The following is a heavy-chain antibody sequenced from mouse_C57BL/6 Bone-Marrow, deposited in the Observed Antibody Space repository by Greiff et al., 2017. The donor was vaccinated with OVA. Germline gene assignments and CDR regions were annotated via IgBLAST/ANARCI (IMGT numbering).Heavy chain of an antibody. V-gene: IGHV5-16*01. CDR2: INYDGSST. CDR3: ARDNFNYYGSSFAMDY. J-gene: IGHJ4*01. CDR1: GFTFSDYY. D-gene: IGHD1-1*01. Sequence: EVKLMESEGGLVQPGSSMKLSCTASGFTFSDYYMAWVRQVPEKGLEWVANINYDGSSTYYLDSLKSRFIISRDNAKNILYLQMSSLKSEDTATYYCARDNFNYYGSSFAMDYWGQGTSVTVSS.